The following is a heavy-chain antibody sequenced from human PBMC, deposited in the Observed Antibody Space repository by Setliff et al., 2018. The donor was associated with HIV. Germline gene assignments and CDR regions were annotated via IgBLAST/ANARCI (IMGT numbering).Heavy chain of an antibody. CDR2: ISHSGNT. CDR1: GDSINTHY. V-gene: IGHV4-59*11. D-gene: IGHD1-26*01. J-gene: IGHJ5*02. Sequence: PSETLSLTCTVSGDSINTHYWSWIRQAPGKGLEWIGCISHSGNTNFNPSLNSRVTISVDTSKNQFSLRLTSVTAADTAIYYCARGTVGAGTSFPWGRGILVTVSS. CDR3: ARGTVGAGTSFP.